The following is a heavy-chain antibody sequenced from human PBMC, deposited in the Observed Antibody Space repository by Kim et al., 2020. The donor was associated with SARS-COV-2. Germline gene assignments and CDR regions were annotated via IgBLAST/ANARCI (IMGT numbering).Heavy chain of an antibody. CDR1: GVSMYSSGYY. CDR2: VYDSGRT. J-gene: IGHJ3*01. CDR3: ARRNSGWNDAFDV. Sequence: SETLSLTCSVSGVSMYSSGYYWGWIRQPPGEGLEWIGSVYDSGRTYYNPSPKSRLTISVDTSKKQFPLKLSSVSAADTAMYYCARRNSGWNDAFDVWGQGTMVTVSS. D-gene: IGHD6-19*01. V-gene: IGHV4-39*01.